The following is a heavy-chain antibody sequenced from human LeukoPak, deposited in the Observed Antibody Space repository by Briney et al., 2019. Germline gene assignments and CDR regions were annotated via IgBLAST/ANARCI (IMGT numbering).Heavy chain of an antibody. CDR2: IYYSGST. V-gene: IGHV4-39*01. D-gene: IGHD6-6*01. Sequence: PSETLSLTCTVSGGSISSSSYYWGWIRQPPGKGLEWIGSIYYSGSTYYNPSLKSRVTISVDTSKNRFSLKLSSVTAADTAVYYCARRIAARPGYYYGMDVWGQGTTVTVSS. CDR1: GGSISSSSYY. J-gene: IGHJ6*02. CDR3: ARRIAARPGYYYGMDV.